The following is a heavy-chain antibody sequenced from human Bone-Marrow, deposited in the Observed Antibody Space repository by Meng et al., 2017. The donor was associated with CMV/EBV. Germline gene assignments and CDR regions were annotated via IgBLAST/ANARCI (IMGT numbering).Heavy chain of an antibody. D-gene: IGHD3-10*01. J-gene: IGHJ4*02. CDR1: GGSISSYY. CDR2: IYTSGST. Sequence: VHVQESGPRPVKASETLSLTCTVSGGSISSYYWSWIRQPAGKGLEWIGRIYTSGSTNYNPSLKSRVTMSVDTSKNQFSLKLSSVTAADTAVYYCARAMVRGVQRYFDYWGQGTLVTVSS. CDR3: ARAMVRGVQRYFDY. V-gene: IGHV4-4*07.